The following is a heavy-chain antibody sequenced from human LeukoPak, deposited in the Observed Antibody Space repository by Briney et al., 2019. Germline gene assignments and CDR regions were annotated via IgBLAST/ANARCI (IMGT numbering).Heavy chain of an antibody. CDR2: ISNSSAT. Sequence: GGSLRLSCAASGFTFSTYAMSWVRQAPGKGLEWVSTISNSSATYYADSVKGRFSISRDNSKNTLYLQMNSLRAEDTAVYYCAKGGTGYCSSSSCLYYFHYWGQGTLVTVSS. CDR3: AKGGTGYCSSSSCLYYFHY. V-gene: IGHV3-23*01. CDR1: GFTFSTYA. J-gene: IGHJ4*02. D-gene: IGHD2-2*01.